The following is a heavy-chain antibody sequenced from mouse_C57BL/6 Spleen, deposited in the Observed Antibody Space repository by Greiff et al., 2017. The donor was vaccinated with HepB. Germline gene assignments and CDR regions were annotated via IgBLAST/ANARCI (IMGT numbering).Heavy chain of an antibody. CDR2: IHPNSGST. Sequence: QVQLQQPGAELVKPGASVKLSCKASGYTFTSYWMHWVKQRPGQGLEWIGMIHPNSGSTNYNEKFKSKATLTVDKSSSTAYMQLSSLTSEDSAVYYCARGRGNYCGSTRAYWGQGTLVTVSA. CDR3: ARGRGNYCGSTRAY. D-gene: IGHD1-1*01. V-gene: IGHV1-64*01. J-gene: IGHJ3*01. CDR1: GYTFTSYW.